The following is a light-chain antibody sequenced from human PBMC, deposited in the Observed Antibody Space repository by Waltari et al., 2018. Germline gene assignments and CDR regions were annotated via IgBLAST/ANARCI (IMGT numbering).Light chain of an antibody. CDR2: DVN. Sequence: QSALTQPASVSGSPGQSITISCTGTSSHVCGYNYVSWYQQHQGKGPKLIIYDVNNRPSGVSNRFSGSKSGNTASLTISGLQAEDEADYYCNSYTSSSTYVFGTGTKVTVL. CDR3: NSYTSSSTYV. J-gene: IGLJ1*01. CDR1: SSHVCGYNY. V-gene: IGLV2-14*03.